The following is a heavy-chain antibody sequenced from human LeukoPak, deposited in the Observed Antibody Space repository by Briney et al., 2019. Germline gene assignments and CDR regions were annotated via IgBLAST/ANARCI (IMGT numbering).Heavy chain of an antibody. CDR3: ARTMVRGTSIDY. CDR2: IWPGDSDT. Sequence: LGESLKISCKGSGYSFTSYWIGWVRQMPGKGLECMGIIWPGDSDTRYSPSFQGQVTISADKTISTVYLQWSSLKVSDTAIYYCARTMVRGTSIDYWGQGTLVTVSS. V-gene: IGHV5-51*01. D-gene: IGHD3-10*01. CDR1: GYSFTSYW. J-gene: IGHJ4*02.